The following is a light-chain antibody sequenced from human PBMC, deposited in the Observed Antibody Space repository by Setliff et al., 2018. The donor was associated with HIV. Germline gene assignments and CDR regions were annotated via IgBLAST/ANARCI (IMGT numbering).Light chain of an antibody. CDR1: SSDVGSYNL. Sequence: QSALTQPVSVSGSPGQSITISCTGTSSDVGSYNLVSWYQQHPGRAPKLIIYEVNKRPSEVSSRFSGSKSGNTASLTISDLQADDEADYYCCSYTADTTLYVFATGTKVTVL. CDR3: CSYTADTTLYV. CDR2: EVN. J-gene: IGLJ1*01. V-gene: IGLV2-23*02.